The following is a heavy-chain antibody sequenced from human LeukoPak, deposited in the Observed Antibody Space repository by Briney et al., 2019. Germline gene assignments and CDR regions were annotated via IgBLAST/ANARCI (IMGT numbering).Heavy chain of an antibody. Sequence: SETLSLTCAVSGYSISSGYYWGWILQPPGKGLEWIGSIYHSGSTYYNPSLKSRVTISVDTSKNQFSLELSSVTAADTAVYYCARDKNKYYYGSGSYNWFDPWGQGTLVTVSS. CDR3: ARDKNKYYYGSGSYNWFDP. V-gene: IGHV4-38-2*02. D-gene: IGHD3-10*01. CDR2: IYHSGST. CDR1: GYSISSGYY. J-gene: IGHJ5*02.